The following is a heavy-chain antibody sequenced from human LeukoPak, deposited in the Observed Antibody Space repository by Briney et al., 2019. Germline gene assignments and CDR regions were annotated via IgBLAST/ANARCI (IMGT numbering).Heavy chain of an antibody. V-gene: IGHV3-23*01. CDR1: GFTFSSYA. J-gene: IGHJ4*02. CDR3: AKQSSEYCSGGSCYFSDY. CDR2: ISGSGGST. Sequence: GGSLRLSCAASGFTFSSYAMSWVRQAPGKGLELVSAISGSGGSTYYADSVKGRFTISRDNSKNTLYLQMNSLRAEDTAVYYCAKQSSEYCSGGSCYFSDYWGQGTLVTVSS. D-gene: IGHD2-15*01.